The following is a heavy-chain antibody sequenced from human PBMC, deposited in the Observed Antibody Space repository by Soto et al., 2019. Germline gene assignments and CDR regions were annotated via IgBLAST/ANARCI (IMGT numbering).Heavy chain of an antibody. CDR1: GFTFSSYA. CDR3: AREVGDLYYFDY. D-gene: IGHD4-17*01. Sequence: GGSLRLSCAASGFTFSSYAMHWVRQAPGKGLEYVSAISSNGGSTYYANSVKGRFTISRDNSKNTLYLQMGSLRAEDMAVYYCAREVGDLYYFDYWGQGTLVTVSS. V-gene: IGHV3-64*01. J-gene: IGHJ4*02. CDR2: ISSNGGST.